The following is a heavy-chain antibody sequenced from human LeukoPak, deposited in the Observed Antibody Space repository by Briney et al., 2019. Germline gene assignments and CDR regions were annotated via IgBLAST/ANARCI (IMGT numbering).Heavy chain of an antibody. D-gene: IGHD2-15*01. CDR1: GFTFSSYS. J-gene: IGHJ4*02. Sequence: GGSLRLSCAAPGFTFSSYSMNWVRQAPGKGLEWVSSISSSSSYIYYADPVKGRFTISRDNSKNTLYLQMNSLRAEDSAVYYCARGMAIAATPHYWGQGTLVTVSS. CDR2: ISSSSSYI. CDR3: ARGMAIAATPHY. V-gene: IGHV3-21*04.